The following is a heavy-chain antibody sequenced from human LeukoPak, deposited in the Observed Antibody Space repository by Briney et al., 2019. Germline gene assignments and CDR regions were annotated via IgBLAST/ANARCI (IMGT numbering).Heavy chain of an antibody. D-gene: IGHD4-17*01. V-gene: IGHV3-11*01. CDR1: GFTVSDYH. Sequence: GGSLRLSCAASGFTVSDYHMSWIRQAPGKGLEWVSYISTSDTIYYADSVKGRFTISRDNAENSLYLQMNSLRAEDTAVYYCARAHPYGDYYFDYWGQGTLVTVSS. J-gene: IGHJ4*02. CDR3: ARAHPYGDYYFDY. CDR2: ISTSDTI.